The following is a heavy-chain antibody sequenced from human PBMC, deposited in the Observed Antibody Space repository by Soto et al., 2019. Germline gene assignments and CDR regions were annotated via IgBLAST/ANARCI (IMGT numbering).Heavy chain of an antibody. J-gene: IGHJ6*02. Sequence: GASVKVSCKASGGTFSIYAISWVRQAPGQGLEWMGGIIPIFGTVNYAQKFQGRVTITADESTSTAYMELSSLRSEDTAVYYCARDHYERVDYGMDVWGQGTTVTVSS. D-gene: IGHD3-16*01. CDR1: GGTFSIYA. CDR2: IIPIFGTV. CDR3: ARDHYERVDYGMDV. V-gene: IGHV1-69*13.